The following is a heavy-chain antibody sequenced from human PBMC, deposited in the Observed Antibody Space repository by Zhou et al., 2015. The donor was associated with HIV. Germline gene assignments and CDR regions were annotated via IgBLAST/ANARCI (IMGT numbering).Heavy chain of an antibody. CDR3: TTEGINGYSYAIDS. Sequence: EVQLVESGGGLAKPGRSLRLSCTASGFTFGDYTMSWFRQAPGKGLEWVGFIRSKPYGGTTEYAASVEGRFTISRDDSRSIVYLQMNSLKTEDTAVYFCTTEGINGYSYAIDSWGQGALVTVSS. D-gene: IGHD5-24*01. V-gene: IGHV3-49*05. J-gene: IGHJ4*02. CDR1: GFTFGDYT. CDR2: IRSKPYGGTT.